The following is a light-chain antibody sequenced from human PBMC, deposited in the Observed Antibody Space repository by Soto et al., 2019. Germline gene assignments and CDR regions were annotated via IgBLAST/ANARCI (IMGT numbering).Light chain of an antibody. CDR3: QQYNDWLMYT. Sequence: EIVMTQSPATLSVSPGERVTLSCRASQSVSSSLAWYQQKPGQAPRLLIYGASTRATGIPARFSGSGSGTEFTLTISSLQSEDFAVYYCQQYNDWLMYTFGQGTKLEIK. CDR2: GAS. J-gene: IGKJ2*01. V-gene: IGKV3-15*01. CDR1: QSVSSS.